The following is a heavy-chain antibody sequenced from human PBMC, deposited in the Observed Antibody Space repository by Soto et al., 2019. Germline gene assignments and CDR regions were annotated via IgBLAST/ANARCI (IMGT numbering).Heavy chain of an antibody. J-gene: IGHJ6*02. Sequence: ASVKVSCKASGGTFSSYAISWVRQAPGQGLEWMGGIIPIFGTANYAQKFQGRVTITADESTSTAYMELSSLRSEDTAVYYCASSPDTAMISTYYYGMDVWGQGTTVTVSS. CDR3: ASSPDTAMISTYYYGMDV. D-gene: IGHD5-18*01. CDR1: GGTFSSYA. V-gene: IGHV1-69*13. CDR2: IIPIFGTA.